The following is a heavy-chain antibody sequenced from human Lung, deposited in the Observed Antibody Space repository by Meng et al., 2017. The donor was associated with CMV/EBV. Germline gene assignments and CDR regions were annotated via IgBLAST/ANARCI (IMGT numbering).Heavy chain of an antibody. CDR2: IDGTGRT. CDR1: GGSFSGSY. D-gene: IGHD1-7*01. V-gene: IGHV4-34*01. J-gene: IGHJ5*01. CDR3: ARLTGTVYVHWFDS. Sequence: YGGSFSGSYWHWIRQPPGMGLEWIGEIDGTGRTKYSPSLNSRVTILLDTSKKQFSLELSSVTAADTAVYYCARLTGTVYVHWFDSWGQGNLVNCSS.